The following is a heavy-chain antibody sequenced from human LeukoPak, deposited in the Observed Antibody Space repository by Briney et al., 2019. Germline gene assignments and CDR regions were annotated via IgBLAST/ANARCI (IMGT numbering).Heavy chain of an antibody. CDR3: ARDARDNWFDP. J-gene: IGHJ5*02. CDR1: GFTFSTYT. D-gene: IGHD2-21*01. V-gene: IGHV3-21*01. Sequence: GGSLRLSCAASGFTFSTYTMNWVRQAPGKGLGWVSSISSSSSFIYYADSVKGRFTISRDNAKNSLYLQMNSLRAEDTAVYYCARDARDNWFDPWGQGTLVTVSS. CDR2: ISSSSSFI.